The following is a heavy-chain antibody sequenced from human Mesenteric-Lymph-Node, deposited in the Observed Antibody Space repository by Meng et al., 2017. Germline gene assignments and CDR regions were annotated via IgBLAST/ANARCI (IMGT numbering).Heavy chain of an antibody. CDR2: IVGSGGTT. D-gene: IGHD1-26*01. V-gene: IGHV3-23*01. Sequence: EVQLLESGGDLVQPGGSLRLSCAASGFTFNNYAMGWVRRAPGKGLEWVSAIVGSGGTTYHADSVKGRFTISRDNSRNTMYLQMNSLRAEDTALYHCARGSGSYFGDYWGQGTLVTVSS. J-gene: IGHJ4*02. CDR3: ARGSGSYFGDY. CDR1: GFTFNNYA.